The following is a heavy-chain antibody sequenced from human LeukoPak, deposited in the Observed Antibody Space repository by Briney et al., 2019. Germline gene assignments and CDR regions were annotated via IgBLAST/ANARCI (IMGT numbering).Heavy chain of an antibody. D-gene: IGHD3-10*01. CDR1: GYTFTSYD. V-gene: IGHV1-8*03. Sequence: GASVKVSCKASGYTFTSYDINWVRQATGQGLEWMGWMNPNSGNTGYAQKFQGRVTITRNTSISTAYMELSSLRSEDTAVYYCTTYGSGRKFDYWGQGILVTVSS. J-gene: IGHJ4*02. CDR2: MNPNSGNT. CDR3: TTYGSGRKFDY.